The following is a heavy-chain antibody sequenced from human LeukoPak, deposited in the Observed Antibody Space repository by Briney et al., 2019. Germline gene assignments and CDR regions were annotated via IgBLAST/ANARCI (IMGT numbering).Heavy chain of an antibody. V-gene: IGHV1-69*13. J-gene: IGHJ5*02. CDR1: GGTFSSYA. CDR2: IIPIFGTA. CDR3: AREGQYYYDSSGYLSWFDP. D-gene: IGHD3-22*01. Sequence: SVKVSCKASGGTFSSYAISWVRQAPGQGLEWMGGIIPIFGTANYAQKFQGRVTITADESTSTAYMELSSLRSEDTAVYYCAREGQYYYDSSGYLSWFDPWGQGTLVTVSS.